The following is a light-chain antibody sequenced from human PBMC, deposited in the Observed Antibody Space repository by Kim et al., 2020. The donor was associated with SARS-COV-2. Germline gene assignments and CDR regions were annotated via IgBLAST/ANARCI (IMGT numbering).Light chain of an antibody. CDR2: DVS. Sequence: QSALTQPRSVSGSPGQSVTISCTGTSSDVGGYKYVSWYQQHPGKALKLIIYDVSKRPSGVPDRFSASKSANTASLTISGVQGEDEADYYCCSYAGSYSVVFGGGTQLTVL. J-gene: IGLJ2*01. V-gene: IGLV2-11*01. CDR1: SSDVGGYKY. CDR3: CSYAGSYSVV.